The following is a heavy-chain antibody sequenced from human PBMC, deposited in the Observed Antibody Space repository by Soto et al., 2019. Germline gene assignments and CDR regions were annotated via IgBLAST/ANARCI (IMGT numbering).Heavy chain of an antibody. D-gene: IGHD1-26*01. CDR3: ELRKTGSYFDY. CDR1: GFTFSTFA. V-gene: IGHV3-23*01. CDR2: IGASGAAT. Sequence: GGSLRLSCAASGFTFSTFAMSWVRQAPGKGLEWVSGIGASGAATYYAESVKGRFTISRDNSKNILYLHMNSLRAEDTALYYSELRKTGSYFDYWGQGTLVTVSS. J-gene: IGHJ4*02.